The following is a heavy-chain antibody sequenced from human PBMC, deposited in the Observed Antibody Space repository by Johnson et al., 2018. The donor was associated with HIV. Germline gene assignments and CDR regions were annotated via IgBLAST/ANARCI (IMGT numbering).Heavy chain of an antibody. D-gene: IGHD3-22*01. CDR1: GFTF. CDR2: IWCGGSNK. J-gene: IGHJ3*02. V-gene: IGHV3-33*01. CDR3: ARDRRNYYDSSGYPDYDAFDI. Sequence: VQLVESGGDLVQPGRSMRLSCAASGFTFRQAPGRGLEWEALIWCGGSNKYNADSVKGRFTISRDISKNTLHLQMNSLRAEDTALYYCARDRRNYYDSSGYPDYDAFDIWGQGTMVTVSS.